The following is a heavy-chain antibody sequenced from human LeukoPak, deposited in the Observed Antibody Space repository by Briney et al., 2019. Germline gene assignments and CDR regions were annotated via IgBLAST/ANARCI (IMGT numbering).Heavy chain of an antibody. Sequence: ASVRVSSKASGYTFTSYGISWVRQAPGQGLEWMGWITDYNRNTYYAQKFQGRVTMTIDTSTSTAYMELRSLRSDDTAVYYCARDTRYSSAWYDNWGQGTLVTVSS. CDR2: ITDYNRNT. D-gene: IGHD2-15*01. CDR3: ARDTRYSSAWYDN. J-gene: IGHJ5*02. CDR1: GYTFTSYG. V-gene: IGHV1-18*01.